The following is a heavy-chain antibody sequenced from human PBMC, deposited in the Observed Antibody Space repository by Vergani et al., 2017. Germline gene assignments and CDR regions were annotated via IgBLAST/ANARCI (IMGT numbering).Heavy chain of an antibody. V-gene: IGHV4-38-2*01. Sequence: QVQLQESGPGLVKPSETLSLTCAVIGFSISSGYYWGWIRQPPGKGLEWIGGISHRGSTYYNPSLKSRVTRSLDTSKNQFSLKLRSMTAADTAVYYCARIDGDYTRSHDWWGEGSLVTVS. CDR3: ARIDGDYTRSHDW. CDR2: ISHRGST. J-gene: IGHJ4*02. CDR1: GFSISSGYY. D-gene: IGHD4-17*01.